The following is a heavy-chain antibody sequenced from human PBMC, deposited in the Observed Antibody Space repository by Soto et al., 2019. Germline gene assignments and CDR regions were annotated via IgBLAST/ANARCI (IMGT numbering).Heavy chain of an antibody. CDR1: GGSISSSSYY. V-gene: IGHV4-39*01. CDR2: IYYSGST. J-gene: IGHJ4*02. Sequence: SETLSLTCTVSGGSISSSSYYWGWIRQPPGKGLEWIGSIYYSGSTYYNPSLKSRVTISVDTSKNQFSLKLSSVTAADTAVYYCARYSGYYYWPFDYWGQGTLVTVSS. D-gene: IGHD3-22*01. CDR3: ARYSGYYYWPFDY.